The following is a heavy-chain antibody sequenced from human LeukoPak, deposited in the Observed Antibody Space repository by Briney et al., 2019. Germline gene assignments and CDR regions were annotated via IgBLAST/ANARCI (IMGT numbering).Heavy chain of an antibody. Sequence: SETLSLTCTVSGGSISSSSYYWGWIRQPAGKGLEWIGSIYYSGSTYYNPSLKSRVTISVDTSKNQFSLKLSSVTAADTAVYYCARHPPPGIAVAATDYWGQGTLVTVSS. V-gene: IGHV4-39*01. CDR2: IYYSGST. D-gene: IGHD6-19*01. CDR1: GGSISSSSYY. CDR3: ARHPPPGIAVAATDY. J-gene: IGHJ4*02.